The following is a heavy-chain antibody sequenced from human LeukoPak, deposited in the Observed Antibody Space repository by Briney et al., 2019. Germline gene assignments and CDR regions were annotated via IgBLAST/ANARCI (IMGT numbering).Heavy chain of an antibody. Sequence: PSETLSLTCTVSGDSISSYYRSWIRQPPGKGLEWIGYIYYSGSTNYNPSLKSRVTISVDTSKSQFSLKVNSVTAADTAVYYCARITILNLSWCDPWGQGTLVTVSS. CDR2: IYYSGST. CDR1: GDSISSYY. CDR3: ARITILNLSWCDP. J-gene: IGHJ5*02. V-gene: IGHV4-59*01. D-gene: IGHD2-2*01.